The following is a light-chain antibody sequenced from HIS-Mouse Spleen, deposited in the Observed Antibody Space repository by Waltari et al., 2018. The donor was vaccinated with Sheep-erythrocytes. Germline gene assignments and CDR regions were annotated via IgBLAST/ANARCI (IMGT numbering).Light chain of an antibody. V-gene: IGLV2-8*01. CDR2: EVS. CDR3: SSYAGSNNYV. J-gene: IGLJ1*01. CDR1: RRDGGGYNY. Sequence: QSALTQPPSASGSPGQSVTIPCTGTRRDGGGYNYVSWYQQHPGKPPKLMIYEVSKRPSGVPDRFSGSKSGNTASLTVSGLQAEDEADYYCSSYAGSNNYVFGTGTKVTVL.